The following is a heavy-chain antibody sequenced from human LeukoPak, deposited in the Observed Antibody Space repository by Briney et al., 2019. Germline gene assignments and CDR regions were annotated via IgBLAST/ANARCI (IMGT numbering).Heavy chain of an antibody. V-gene: IGHV4-61*02. D-gene: IGHD1-7*01. CDR1: GGSISSGSYY. CDR3: AKDRACGQWNCQGSDY. Sequence: TSETLSLTCTVSGGSISSGSYYWSWIRQPAGKGLEWIGRIYTSGSTNYNPSLKSRVTISVDTSKNQFSLKLSSVTAADTAVYYCAKDRACGQWNCQGSDYWGQGTLVTVSS. CDR2: IYTSGST. J-gene: IGHJ4*02.